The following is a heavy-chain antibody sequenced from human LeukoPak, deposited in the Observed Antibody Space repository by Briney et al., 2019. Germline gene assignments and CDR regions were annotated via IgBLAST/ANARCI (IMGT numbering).Heavy chain of an antibody. CDR1: GYTFTGYY. J-gene: IGHJ4*02. D-gene: IGHD3-10*01. Sequence: ASVKVSCKASGYTFTGYYMHWVRQAPGKGLEWMGWINPNNGDTIFAQNFQGGVTMTRDTSINTAYMDLRSLRSDDTAVYYCARGGRSNYYDSGSPEDYWGQGTLVSVSS. CDR3: ARGGRSNYYDSGSPEDY. V-gene: IGHV1-2*02. CDR2: INPNNGDT.